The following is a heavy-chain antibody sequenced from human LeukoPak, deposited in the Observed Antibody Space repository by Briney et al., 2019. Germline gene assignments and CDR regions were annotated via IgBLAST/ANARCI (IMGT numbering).Heavy chain of an antibody. CDR3: AAYIAAAGDFDY. Sequence: ETLSLTCIVSGGSISSNSYYWGWIRQPPGKGLEWIGNIYYSGSTYYNPSLKSRVTISVDTSKNQFSLKLSSVTAADTAVYYCAAYIAAAGDFDYWGQGTLLTVSS. J-gene: IGHJ4*02. CDR1: GGSISSNSYY. V-gene: IGHV4-39*01. CDR2: IYYSGST. D-gene: IGHD6-13*01.